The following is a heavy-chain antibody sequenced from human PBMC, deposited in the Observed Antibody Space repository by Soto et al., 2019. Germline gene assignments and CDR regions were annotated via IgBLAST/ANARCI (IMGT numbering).Heavy chain of an antibody. V-gene: IGHV4-39*01. Sequence: SETLSLTYTVSGGSISSNAYYWGWIRQSPGKGLEWIASKLYSGFTYYSPSLKSRVTISVDTSKNQFSLRLSSVTAADTAVYYCARHHDYVWGTYRWALDYWGQGTLVTVSS. CDR3: ARHHDYVWGTYRWALDY. J-gene: IGHJ4*02. CDR2: KLYSGFT. D-gene: IGHD3-16*02. CDR1: GGSISSNAYY.